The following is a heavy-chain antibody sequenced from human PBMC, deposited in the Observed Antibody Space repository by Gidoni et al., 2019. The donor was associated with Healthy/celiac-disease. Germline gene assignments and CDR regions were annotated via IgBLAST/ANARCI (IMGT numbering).Heavy chain of an antibody. D-gene: IGHD4-4*01. J-gene: IGHJ4*02. CDR2: ISWDGGST. CDR1: GFPFDDYN. V-gene: IGHV3-43*01. CDR3: AKASDYSNYCADY. Sequence: EVQLVASGGVVVQPGGSLRLSCAASGFPFDDYNMHWVRQAPGKGLEWVSLISWDGGSTYYADSVKGRFTISRDNSKNSLYLKMNSLRTEDTALYYCAKASDYSNYCADYWGQGTLVTVSS.